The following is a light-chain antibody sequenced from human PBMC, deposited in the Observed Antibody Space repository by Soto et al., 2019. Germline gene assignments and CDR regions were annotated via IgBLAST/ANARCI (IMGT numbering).Light chain of an antibody. CDR1: SSDVGAYNY. CDR3: SSYTSSSTVV. Sequence: QSVLTQPASVSGSPGQSITISCTGTSSDVGAYNYVSWYQQHPGKAPKLIIYDVTNRPPGVSNRFSGSKSGNTASLTISGLQAEDEADYYCSSYTSSSTVVFGGGTKVTVL. CDR2: DVT. V-gene: IGLV2-14*03. J-gene: IGLJ2*01.